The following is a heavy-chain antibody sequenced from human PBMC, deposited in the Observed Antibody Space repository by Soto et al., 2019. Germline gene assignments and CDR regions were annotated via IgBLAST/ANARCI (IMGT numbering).Heavy chain of an antibody. CDR1: GYTFTSYG. V-gene: IGHV1-18*01. Sequence: ASVKVSCKASGYTFTSYGISWVRQALGQGLEWMGWISAYNGNTNYAQKLQGRVTMTTDTSTSTAYMELRSLRSDDTAVYYCARGLLGVDTAMVPHFDYWGQGTLVTVSS. D-gene: IGHD5-18*01. CDR2: ISAYNGNT. CDR3: ARGLLGVDTAMVPHFDY. J-gene: IGHJ4*02.